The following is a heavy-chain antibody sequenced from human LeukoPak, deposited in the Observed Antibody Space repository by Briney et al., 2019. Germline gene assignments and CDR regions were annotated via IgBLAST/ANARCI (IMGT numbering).Heavy chain of an antibody. D-gene: IGHD1-26*01. CDR2: IYSGGST. CDR3: AKVPPGRYYFDY. Sequence: PGGSLRLSCAASGFTVSSNYMSWVRQAPGKGLEWVSVIYSGGSTYYADSVKGRFTISRDNSKNTLYLQMNSLRAEDTAVYYCAKVPPGRYYFDYWGQGTLVTVSS. V-gene: IGHV3-66*01. J-gene: IGHJ4*02. CDR1: GFTVSSNY.